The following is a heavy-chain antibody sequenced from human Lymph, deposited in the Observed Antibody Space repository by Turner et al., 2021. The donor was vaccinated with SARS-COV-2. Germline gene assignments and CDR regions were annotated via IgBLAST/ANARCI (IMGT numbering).Heavy chain of an antibody. CDR1: GFIFSSYA. CDR3: AKNEMAMIVVVITLFDY. J-gene: IGHJ4*02. CDR2: ISGSGGST. Sequence: EVQLLESGGGLVQPGGSLRLSCAASGFIFSSYAMSWVRQAPGKGLAWDSSISGSGGSTYYADSVKGRFTISRDNSKNTLYLQMNSLRAEDTAVYYCAKNEMAMIVVVITLFDYWGQGTLVTVSS. V-gene: IGHV3-23*01. D-gene: IGHD3-22*01.